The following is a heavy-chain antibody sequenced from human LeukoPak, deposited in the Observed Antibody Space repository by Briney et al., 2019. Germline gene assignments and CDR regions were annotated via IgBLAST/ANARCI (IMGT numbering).Heavy chain of an antibody. J-gene: IGHJ4*02. CDR1: GGSISSGSYY. Sequence: SETLSLACTVSGGSISSGSYYWSWIRQPAGKGLEWIGHIYTPGSTNYNPSLKSRVTISIDMSRNQFSLKLRSVTAADTAVYYCARGRNYFDYWGQGTLVTVSS. V-gene: IGHV4-61*09. CDR3: ARGRNYFDY. D-gene: IGHD1-14*01. CDR2: IYTPGST.